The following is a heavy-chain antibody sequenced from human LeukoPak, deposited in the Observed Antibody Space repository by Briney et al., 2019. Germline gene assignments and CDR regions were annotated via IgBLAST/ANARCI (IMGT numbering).Heavy chain of an antibody. CDR1: GGTFSSYA. J-gene: IGHJ5*02. CDR3: AREAIVVVSAAMEGASRFDP. CDR2: IIPIFGTA. D-gene: IGHD2-2*01. Sequence: SVKVSCKASGGTFSSYAISWVRQAPGQGLEWMGGIIPIFGTANYAQKFQGRVTITADKSTSTAYMELSSLRSEDTAVYYCAREAIVVVSAAMEGASRFDPWGQGTLVTVSS. V-gene: IGHV1-69*06.